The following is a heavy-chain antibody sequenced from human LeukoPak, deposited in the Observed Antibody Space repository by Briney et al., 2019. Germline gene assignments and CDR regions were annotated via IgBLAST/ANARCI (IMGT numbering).Heavy chain of an antibody. CDR1: GFTFSPYA. V-gene: IGHV3-23*01. Sequence: PGGSLRLSCAASGFTFSPYAMSWVRQAPGKGLEWVSEIGGTGGNTYYADSVKGRFTISRDNSDNTLYLQMNSLRAEDTALYYCARGRVAVAGFSYFDYWGQGTLVTVSS. J-gene: IGHJ4*02. D-gene: IGHD6-19*01. CDR3: ARGRVAVAGFSYFDY. CDR2: IGGTGGNT.